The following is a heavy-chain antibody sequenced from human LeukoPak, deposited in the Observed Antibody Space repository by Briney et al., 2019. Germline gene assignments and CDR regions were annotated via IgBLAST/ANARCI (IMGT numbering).Heavy chain of an antibody. Sequence: GSLRLSCAASGFTFSSYAMSWVRQAPGKGLEWVSGISVSAGTTYYADSVKGRFTISRDNSRNTLFLQLNSLRADDTAVYYCAKEGGSGWSFFDYWGQGTLVTVSS. D-gene: IGHD6-19*01. CDR3: AKEGGSGWSFFDY. CDR1: GFTFSSYA. V-gene: IGHV3-23*01. CDR2: ISVSAGTT. J-gene: IGHJ4*02.